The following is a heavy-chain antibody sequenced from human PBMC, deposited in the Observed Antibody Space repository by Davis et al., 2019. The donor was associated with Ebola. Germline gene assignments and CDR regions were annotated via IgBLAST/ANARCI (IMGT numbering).Heavy chain of an antibody. V-gene: IGHV3-21*06. CDR2: VGASGDHI. J-gene: IGHJ6*02. D-gene: IGHD2-15*01. CDR1: GFTFSDYS. CDR3: ARRILLDSRGGMDV. Sequence: GESLKISCAASGFTFSDYSMYWVRQAPGKGLEWVSPVGASGDHISYADSVKGRFTISRENAKSSLYLQMNSRRDDDTAVYFCARRILLDSRGGMDVWGQGSTVTVSS.